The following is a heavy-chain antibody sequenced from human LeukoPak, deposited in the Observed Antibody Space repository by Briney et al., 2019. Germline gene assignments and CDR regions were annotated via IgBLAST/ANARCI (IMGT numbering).Heavy chain of an antibody. J-gene: IGHJ4*02. CDR2: ISYDGSNK. V-gene: IGHV3-30-3*01. D-gene: IGHD4-17*01. CDR1: GFTFSSYA. CDR3: ARTATVTTALSV. Sequence: GGSLTLSCAASGFTFSSYAMHWVRQAPGKGLEWVAVISYDGSNKYYADSVKGRFTISRDNSKNTLYLQMNSLRAEDTAVYYCARTATVTTALSVWGQGTLVTVSS.